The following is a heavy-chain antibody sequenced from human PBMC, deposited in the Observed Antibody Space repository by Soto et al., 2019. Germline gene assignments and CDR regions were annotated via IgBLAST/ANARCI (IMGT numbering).Heavy chain of an antibody. V-gene: IGHV4-31*03. CDR3: ARDSLGYCSSTSCYMPWTYYYGMDV. CDR2: IYYSGST. D-gene: IGHD2-2*02. CDR1: GGSISSGGYY. Sequence: SETLSLTCTVSGGSISSGGYYWSWIRQHPGKGLEWIGYIYYSGSTYYDPSLKSRVTISVDTSKNQFSLKLSSVTAADTAVYYCARDSLGYCSSTSCYMPWTYYYGMDVWGQGTTVTVSS. J-gene: IGHJ6*02.